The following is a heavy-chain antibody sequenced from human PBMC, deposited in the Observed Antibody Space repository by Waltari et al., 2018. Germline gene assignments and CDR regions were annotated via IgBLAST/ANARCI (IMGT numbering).Heavy chain of an antibody. V-gene: IGHV1-2*02. D-gene: IGHD3-10*01. CDR3: ARDPYEFYFGSGSYFDF. CDR2: INPTNGDT. J-gene: IGHJ4*02. Sequence: QVQLVQSGAEVWKPAASVQVSCRTSGYTFGYYYIHCGRQAPGQGPEWMGWINPTNGDTKVAQDFQDRVAMTRDTSISTAFLELSSLRFDDTAIFFCARDPYEFYFGSGSYFDFWGQGTMVTVTS. CDR1: GYTFGYYY.